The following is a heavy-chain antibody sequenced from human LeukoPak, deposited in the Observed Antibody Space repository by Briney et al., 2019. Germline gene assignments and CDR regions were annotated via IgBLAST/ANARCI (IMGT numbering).Heavy chain of an antibody. J-gene: IGHJ4*02. CDR2: ISSGSTFT. D-gene: IGHD5-24*01. CDR3: ARTFRSGDGYKVGYFDY. CDR1: GFTFSDYY. V-gene: IGHV3-11*03. Sequence: KPGGSLRLSCAASGFTFSDYYVTWIRQAPGKGLEWVSYISSGSTFTNYADSVKGRFTISRDNAKNSLYLQMNSLRAEDTAIYYCARTFRSGDGYKVGYFDYWGQGTLVTVSS.